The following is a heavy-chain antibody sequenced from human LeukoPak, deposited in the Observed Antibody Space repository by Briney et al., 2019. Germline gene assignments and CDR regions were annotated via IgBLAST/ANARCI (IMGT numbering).Heavy chain of an antibody. D-gene: IGHD3-22*01. Sequence: GGSLRLSCAASGFTVSGNYMTWVRQAPGKGLEWVSVIYSGGSTYYADSVKGRFTISRDNSKNTLFLQMSSLRVEDTAVYYCVKDLYYDNSGYYSGAFDYWGQGTLVTVSS. CDR2: IYSGGST. V-gene: IGHV3-53*05. CDR1: GFTVSGNY. CDR3: VKDLYYDNSGYYSGAFDY. J-gene: IGHJ4*02.